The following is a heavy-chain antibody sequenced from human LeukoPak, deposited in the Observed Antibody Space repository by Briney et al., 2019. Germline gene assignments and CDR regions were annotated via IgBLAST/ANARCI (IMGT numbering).Heavy chain of an antibody. CDR2: INHSGST. Sequence: SETLSLTCAVYGGSFSGYYWSWIRQPPGKGLEWIGEINHSGSTNYNPSLKSRVTISVDTSKNQFSLKLSSVTAADTAVYYCARGFKWELLELDAFDIWGQGTMVTVSS. D-gene: IGHD1-26*01. CDR1: GGSFSGYY. V-gene: IGHV4-34*01. J-gene: IGHJ3*02. CDR3: ARGFKWELLELDAFDI.